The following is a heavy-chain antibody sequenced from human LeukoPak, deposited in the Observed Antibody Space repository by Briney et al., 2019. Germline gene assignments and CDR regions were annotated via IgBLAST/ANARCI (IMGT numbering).Heavy chain of an antibody. CDR2: IIPIFGTA. CDR1: GYTFTGYY. Sequence: ASVKVSCKASGYTFTGYYMHWVRQAPGQGLEWMGGIIPIFGTANYAQKFQGRVTITADKSTSTAYMELSSLRSEDTAVYYCARARIAAAGTSQNYYYYYMDVWGKGTTVTVSS. CDR3: ARARIAAAGTSQNYYYYYMDV. V-gene: IGHV1-69*06. J-gene: IGHJ6*03. D-gene: IGHD6-13*01.